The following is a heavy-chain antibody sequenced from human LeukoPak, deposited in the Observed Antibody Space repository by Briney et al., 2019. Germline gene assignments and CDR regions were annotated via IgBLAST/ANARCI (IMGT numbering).Heavy chain of an antibody. Sequence: GASVKVSCKASGYTFTSYDFNWVRQATGQRPEWMGWMSPNSGDTGYAQKFQDRVTMTRNTSISTACMELSSLRSDDTAVYYCARGPPNWGYDYWGPGTLVTASS. CDR2: MSPNSGDT. J-gene: IGHJ4*02. CDR1: GYTFTSYD. V-gene: IGHV1-8*01. D-gene: IGHD7-27*01. CDR3: ARGPPNWGYDY.